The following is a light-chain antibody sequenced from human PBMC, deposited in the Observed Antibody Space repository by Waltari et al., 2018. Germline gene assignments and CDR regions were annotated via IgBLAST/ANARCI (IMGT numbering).Light chain of an antibody. CDR3: SSYTTRYTVI. CDR1: SSAIGFYHF. CDR2: DAT. J-gene: IGLJ2*01. Sequence: QSALTQPASVSGSPGQPITIPCTATSSAIGFYHFLSWYQPHPGKAPKPMIYDATKRPSGVSSRFSGSKSGDTAALSISGLQAEDEADYYCSSYTTRYTVIFGGGTKLTVL. V-gene: IGLV2-14*03.